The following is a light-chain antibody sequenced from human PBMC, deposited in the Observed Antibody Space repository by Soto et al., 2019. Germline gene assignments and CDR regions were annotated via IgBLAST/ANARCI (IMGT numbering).Light chain of an antibody. V-gene: IGLV1-44*01. J-gene: IGLJ3*02. CDR2: RNS. Sequence: QSGLTQPPSASGTPGQRIIISCSGSSSKIGRNTFNWYQHLPGRAPKVLIYRNSHRPSVVPDRFSGSQSGSSASLAISGLQSEDEADSFCAAWDDNVRGGLCGGGTKVNVL. CDR3: AAWDDNVRGGL. CDR1: SSKIGRNT.